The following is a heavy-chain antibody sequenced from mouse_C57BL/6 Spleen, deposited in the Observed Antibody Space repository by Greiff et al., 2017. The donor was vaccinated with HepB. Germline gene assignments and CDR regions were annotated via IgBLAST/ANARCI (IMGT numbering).Heavy chain of an antibody. V-gene: IGHV1-19*01. D-gene: IGHD1-1*01. CDR2: INPYNGGT. CDR3: ARSGGSSHYWYFDV. CDR1: GYTFTDYY. Sequence: VQLKQSGPVLVKPGASVKMSCKASGYTFTDYYMNWVKQSHGKSLEWIGVINPYNGGTSYNQTFKGKATLTVDKSSSTAYMGLHSLTSEDSAVYYCARSGGSSHYWYFDVWGTGTTVTVSS. J-gene: IGHJ1*03.